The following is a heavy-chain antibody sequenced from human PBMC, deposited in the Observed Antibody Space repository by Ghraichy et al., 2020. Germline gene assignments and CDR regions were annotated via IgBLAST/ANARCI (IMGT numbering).Heavy chain of an antibody. D-gene: IGHD2-21*01. CDR2: IYYTGTT. V-gene: IGHV4-59*11. Sequence: SETLSLTCTVSGGSINNHYWTWIRQPPGKGLEYIGFIYYTGTTNYNPSLKSRVTISVDTSKNQFSLRLRSVTAADTAIYYCARDLQGWGYAFDIWGQGTVVTVSS. J-gene: IGHJ3*02. CDR3: ARDLQGWGYAFDI. CDR1: GGSINNHY.